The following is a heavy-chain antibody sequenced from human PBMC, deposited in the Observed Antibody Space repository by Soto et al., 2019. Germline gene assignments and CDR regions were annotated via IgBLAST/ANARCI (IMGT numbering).Heavy chain of an antibody. CDR2: ISSSSSYI. CDR1: GFTFSSYS. Sequence: GGSLRLSCAASGFTFSSYSMNWVRQAPGKGLEWVSSISSSSSYIYYADSVKGRFTISRDNAKNSLYLQMNSLRAEDTAVYYWARYLSSPDDIVGVEAAYYDYYYMDIWGKGTRITVS. J-gene: IGHJ6*03. D-gene: IGHD2-15*01. CDR3: ARYLSSPDDIVGVEAAYYDYYYMDI. V-gene: IGHV3-21*01.